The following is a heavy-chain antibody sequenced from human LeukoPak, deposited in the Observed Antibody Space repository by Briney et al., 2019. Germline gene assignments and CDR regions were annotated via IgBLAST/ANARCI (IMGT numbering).Heavy chain of an antibody. CDR1: GYTFTGYY. V-gene: IGHV1-2*02. J-gene: IGHJ4*02. CDR2: INPNSGGT. CDR3: AIDYGSGSYYLDY. D-gene: IGHD3-10*01. Sequence: ASVKVSCKASGYTFTGYYMHWVRQAPGQGLEWMGWINPNSGGTNYAQKFQGRVTMTRDTSISTAYMELSRLRSDDTAVYYCAIDYGSGSYYLDYWGQGTLATVSS.